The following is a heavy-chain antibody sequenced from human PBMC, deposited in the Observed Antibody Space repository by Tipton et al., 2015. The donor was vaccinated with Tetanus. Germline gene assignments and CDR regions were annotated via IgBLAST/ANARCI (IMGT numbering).Heavy chain of an antibody. CDR3: ARVGRDAYNNPLGAFDV. V-gene: IGHV3-21*01. CDR2: ISSTSSYI. J-gene: IGHJ3*01. CDR1: GFIFSSYT. D-gene: IGHD5-24*01. Sequence: GSLRLSCEVSGFIFSSYTMNWVRQAPGKGLEWVASISSTSSYIYYADSVKVRFTISRDNSKNTLYLQMNSLSAEDTAVYYCARVGRDAYNNPLGAFDVWGRGTTFTVSS.